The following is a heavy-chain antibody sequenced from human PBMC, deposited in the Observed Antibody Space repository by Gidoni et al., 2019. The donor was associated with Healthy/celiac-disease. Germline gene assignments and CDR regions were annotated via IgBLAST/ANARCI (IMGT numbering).Heavy chain of an antibody. D-gene: IGHD6-19*01. Sequence: EVQLLESGGGLVQPGGSLRLSCAASGFTFSSYAMSWVRQAPGKGLEWVSASSGSGGSTYYADSVKGRFTISRDNSKNTLYLQMNSLRAEDTAVYYCAKEEGIAVAGRGGMDVWGQGTTVTVSS. CDR3: AKEEGIAVAGRGGMDV. CDR1: GFTFSSYA. J-gene: IGHJ6*02. V-gene: IGHV3-23*01. CDR2: SSGSGGST.